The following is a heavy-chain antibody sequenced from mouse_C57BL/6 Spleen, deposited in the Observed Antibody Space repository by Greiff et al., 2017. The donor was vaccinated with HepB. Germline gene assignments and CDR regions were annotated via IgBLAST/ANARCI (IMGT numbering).Heavy chain of an antibody. J-gene: IGHJ2*01. CDR3: AIGLGQGHFDY. Sequence: VQLQQSGPELVKPGASVKISCKASGYAFSSSWMNWVKQRPGKGLEWIGRIYPGDGDTNYNGKFKGKATLTADKSSSTAYMQLSSLTSEDSAVYFCAIGLGQGHFDYWGQGTTLTVSS. CDR1: GYAFSSSW. V-gene: IGHV1-82*01. CDR2: IYPGDGDT. D-gene: IGHD3-1*01.